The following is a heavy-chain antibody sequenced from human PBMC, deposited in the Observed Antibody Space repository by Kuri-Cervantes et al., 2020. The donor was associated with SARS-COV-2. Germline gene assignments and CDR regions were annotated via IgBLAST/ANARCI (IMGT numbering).Heavy chain of an antibody. CDR2: IYYSGST. Sequence: SETLSLTCTVSGDSISNYYWSWIRQPPGKGLEWIGYIYYSGSTNYNPSLKSRVTISVDTSTNQFSLKLSSVTAADTAVYYCARRRPTPNPDRGYTYGYYYFDHWGQGTLVTVSS. J-gene: IGHJ4*02. V-gene: IGHV4-59*01. CDR1: GDSISNYY. CDR3: ARRRPTPNPDRGYTYGYYYFDH. D-gene: IGHD5-18*01.